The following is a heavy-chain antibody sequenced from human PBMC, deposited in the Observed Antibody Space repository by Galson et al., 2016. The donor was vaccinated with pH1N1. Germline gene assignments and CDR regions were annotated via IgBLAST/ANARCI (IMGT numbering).Heavy chain of an antibody. CDR1: GDSMRTYY. Sequence: ETLSLTCSVSGDSMRTYYWNWIRQSPGKGLEWIGNIFYSGITSYNASMKSRVTISLDTSTNQVSLKLTSVTPADSAKYYCARGRGVQEWQPHYCDSWGPGTLVTVSS. CDR3: ARGRGVQEWQPHYCDS. D-gene: IGHD1-26*01. V-gene: IGHV4-59*01. J-gene: IGHJ4*02. CDR2: IFYSGIT.